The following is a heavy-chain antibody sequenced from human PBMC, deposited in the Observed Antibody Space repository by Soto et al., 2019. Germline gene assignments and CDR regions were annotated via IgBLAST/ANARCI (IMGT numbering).Heavy chain of an antibody. CDR1: GYTFTTYG. Sequence: ASVKVSCKASGYTFTTYGITWVRQAPGQGLEWMGWISGYDGHTKYSQKFQGRVTITRDTSTSTAYMELRSLRSDDTAVYYCARRAPPMDVWGQGTTVTVSS. J-gene: IGHJ6*02. V-gene: IGHV1-18*01. CDR2: ISGYDGHT. CDR3: ARRAPPMDV.